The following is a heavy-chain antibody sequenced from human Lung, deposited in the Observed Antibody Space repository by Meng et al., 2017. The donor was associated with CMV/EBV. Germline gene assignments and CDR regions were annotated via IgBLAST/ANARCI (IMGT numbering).Heavy chain of an antibody. J-gene: IGHJ4*02. V-gene: IGHV3-30*01. CDR1: GFIISPYA. CDR2: ISFDASNK. D-gene: IGHD1-26*01. Sequence: GGSXRLXXAASGFIISPYAMQWVRQAPGKGLEWVAVISFDASNKRYADSVKGRFAISRDNSKDTLYLEMNSLRTEDTAVYYCARDAVVGPTSRSGIGYFDQWXQGTLVTVSS. CDR3: ARDAVVGPTSRSGIGYFDQ.